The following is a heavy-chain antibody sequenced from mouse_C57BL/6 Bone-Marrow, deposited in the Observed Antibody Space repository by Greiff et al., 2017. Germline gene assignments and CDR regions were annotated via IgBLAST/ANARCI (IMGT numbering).Heavy chain of an antibody. D-gene: IGHD2-12*01. CDR1: GYTFTSYW. Sequence: QVQLQQPGAELVMPGASVKLSCKASGYTFTSYWMHWVKQRPGQGLEWIGEIDPSDSYTNYNQKFTGKSTLTVDKSSSTAYMQLSSLTSEDSAVYCYERGRRGDYWGQGTTLTVSS. J-gene: IGHJ2*01. CDR3: ERGRRGDY. CDR2: IDPSDSYT. V-gene: IGHV1-69*01.